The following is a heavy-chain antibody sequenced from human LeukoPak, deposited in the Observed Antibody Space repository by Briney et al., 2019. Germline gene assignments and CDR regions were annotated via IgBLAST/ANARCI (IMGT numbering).Heavy chain of an antibody. V-gene: IGHV3-7*01. CDR3: ATDLGSSRPNF. CDR1: GFSFSTYW. D-gene: IGHD6-13*01. Sequence: PGGSLRLSCAASGFSFSTYWMSWVRQAPGKGLEWVANIKQDGSEKYYVGSAKGRFTISRDNAKNSLYLQMNSLRAEDTAVYYCATDLGSSRPNFWGQGILVTVSS. CDR2: IKQDGSEK. J-gene: IGHJ4*02.